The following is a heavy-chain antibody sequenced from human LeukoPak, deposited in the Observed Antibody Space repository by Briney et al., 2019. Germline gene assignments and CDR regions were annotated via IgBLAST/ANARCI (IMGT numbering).Heavy chain of an antibody. J-gene: IGHJ4*02. CDR3: AKEGGIAVAGPTEFDY. D-gene: IGHD6-19*01. Sequence: PGGSLRLSCAASGFTFSSYGMHWVRQAPGKGLEWVAVISYDGSNKYYADSVKGRFTISRDNSKNTLYLQMNSLRAEDTAVYYCAKEGGIAVAGPTEFDYWGQGTLVTVSS. CDR2: ISYDGSNK. CDR1: GFTFSSYG. V-gene: IGHV3-30*18.